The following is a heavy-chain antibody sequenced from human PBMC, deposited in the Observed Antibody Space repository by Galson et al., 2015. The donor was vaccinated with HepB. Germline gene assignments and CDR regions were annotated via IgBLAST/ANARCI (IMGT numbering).Heavy chain of an antibody. CDR3: ARGMCSSGWSDVYDM. J-gene: IGHJ3*02. CDR1: GFSFSTYD. CDR2: LRYDGSSE. Sequence: SLRLSCAASGFSFSTYDMHWVRQAPGKGLEWMAVLRYDGSSEFYADSVKGRFTISRDNSKNTLYLQMNKLRDEDTAVYQCARGMCSSGWSDVYDMWGQGTMVTVSS. V-gene: IGHV3-33*01. D-gene: IGHD6-19*01.